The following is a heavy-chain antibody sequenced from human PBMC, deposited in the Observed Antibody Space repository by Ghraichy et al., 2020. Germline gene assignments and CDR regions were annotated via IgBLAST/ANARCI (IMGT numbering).Heavy chain of an antibody. V-gene: IGHV3-21*01. D-gene: IGHD4-11*01. CDR1: GFTFSSYS. J-gene: IGHJ6*02. Sequence: GESLNISCAASGFTFSSYSMNWVRQAPGKGLEWVSSISSSSSYIYYADSVKGRFTISRDNAKNSLYLQMNSLRAEDTAVYYCARDTFYSNRGYDYYYYGMDVWGQGTTVTVSS. CDR2: ISSSSSYI. CDR3: ARDTFYSNRGYDYYYYGMDV.